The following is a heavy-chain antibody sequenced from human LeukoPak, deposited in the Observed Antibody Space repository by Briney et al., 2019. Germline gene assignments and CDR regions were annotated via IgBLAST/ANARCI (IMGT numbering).Heavy chain of an antibody. V-gene: IGHV3-30-3*01. CDR1: GFTFSSHG. Sequence: GGSLRLSCAASGFTFSSHGMHWVRQAPGKGLGWGGGISYDGSEKVYADSVKGRFTISRDSSKNMLYLQINSLRMADTAVYYCVRTNHGGLDYWGQGTLVTVSS. D-gene: IGHD2-15*01. J-gene: IGHJ4*02. CDR3: VRTNHGGLDY. CDR2: ISYDGSEK.